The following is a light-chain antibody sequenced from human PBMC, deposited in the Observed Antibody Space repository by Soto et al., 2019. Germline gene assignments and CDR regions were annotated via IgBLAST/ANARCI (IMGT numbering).Light chain of an antibody. CDR3: QQYYSTPPYT. CDR2: WAS. CDR1: QSVLYRSSNKNY. V-gene: IGKV4-1*01. J-gene: IGKJ2*01. Sequence: DIVMTQSPDSLAVSLGERATINCKSSQSVLYRSSNKNYLAWYQQKPGQPPKLLIYWASTRESRVPDRFSGRGSGTDFTLTISSLQAEDVAVYYCQQYYSTPPYTFGQGTKLEIK.